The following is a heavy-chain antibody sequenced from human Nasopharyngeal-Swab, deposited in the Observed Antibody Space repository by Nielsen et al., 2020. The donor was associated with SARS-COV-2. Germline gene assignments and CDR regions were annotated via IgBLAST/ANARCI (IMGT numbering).Heavy chain of an antibody. D-gene: IGHD1-26*01. CDR2: IYYSGST. J-gene: IGHJ4*02. V-gene: IGHV4-39*01. CDR3: ARGPQGGSRRPYYFDY. Sequence: WIRQPPGKGLEWIGSIYYSGSTYYNPSLKGRVTISVDTSKNQFSLKLSSVTAAGTAVYYCARGPQGGSRRPYYFDYWGQGTLVTVSS.